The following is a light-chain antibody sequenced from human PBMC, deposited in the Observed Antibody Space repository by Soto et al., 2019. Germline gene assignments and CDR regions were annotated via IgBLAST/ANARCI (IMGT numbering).Light chain of an antibody. J-gene: IGLJ2*01. CDR3: AAWDDSLNGFVI. CDR2: NND. CDR1: TSNIGSNT. V-gene: IGLV1-44*01. Sequence: QLVLTQPPSVSGTPGQRVAISCSGSTSNIGSNTVNWYQHLPGTAPTLLIYNNDQRPSGVPDRFSGSKSGTSASLAISGLQSEDEADYYCAAWDDSLNGFVIFGGGTQLTVL.